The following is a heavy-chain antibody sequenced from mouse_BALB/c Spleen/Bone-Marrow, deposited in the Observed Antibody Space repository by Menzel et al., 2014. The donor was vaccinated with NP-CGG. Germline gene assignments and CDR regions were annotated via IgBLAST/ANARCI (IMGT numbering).Heavy chain of an antibody. Sequence: EVQRVESGPELVKPGASVKISCKASGYTFTDYNMHWVKQSHGKSLEWIGYIYPYNGGTGYNQKFKTKATLTVDNSSSTAYMELRSLTSEDSAVYYCARKDYDSFFDYWGQGTTLTVSS. J-gene: IGHJ2*01. CDR2: IYPYNGGT. CDR3: ARKDYDSFFDY. V-gene: IGHV1S29*02. D-gene: IGHD2-4*01. CDR1: GYTFTDYN.